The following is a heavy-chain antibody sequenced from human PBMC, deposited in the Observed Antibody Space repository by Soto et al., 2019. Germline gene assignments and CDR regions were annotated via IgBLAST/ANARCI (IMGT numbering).Heavy chain of an antibody. CDR3: AADITGTTFYWFDP. CDR2: IVLGRGNK. D-gene: IGHD1-20*01. Sequence: SVKVSCKASGYTFTSYGISWVRQARGQRLEWIGRIVLGRGNKKYAQKFQERVIMTRDMSTSTVYMVLSSLKSEDTAVYYCAADITGTTFYWFDPWGQGTLVTVSS. V-gene: IGHV1-58*02. CDR1: GYTFTSYG. J-gene: IGHJ5*02.